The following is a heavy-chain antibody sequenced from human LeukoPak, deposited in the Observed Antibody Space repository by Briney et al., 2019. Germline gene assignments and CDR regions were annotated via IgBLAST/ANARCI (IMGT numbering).Heavy chain of an antibody. Sequence: GGSLRLSCAASGFTFSSYGMHWVRQAPGKGLEWVAVISYDGSNKYYADSVKGRFTISRDNSKNTLYLQINSLRAEDTAVYYCAKVGIAAAGTGSDYWGQGTLVTVSS. V-gene: IGHV3-30*18. J-gene: IGHJ4*02. CDR3: AKVGIAAAGTGSDY. D-gene: IGHD6-13*01. CDR1: GFTFSSYG. CDR2: ISYDGSNK.